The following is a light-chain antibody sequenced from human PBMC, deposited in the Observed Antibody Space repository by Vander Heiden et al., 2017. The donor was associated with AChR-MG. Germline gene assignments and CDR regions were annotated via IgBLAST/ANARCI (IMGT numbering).Light chain of an antibody. Sequence: QSVLTQPPSVSGAPGHRVTISCTGTSSNIGAGYGVHWYQHLPGTAPKLLMYGNNNRPSGVPERFSGSKSGASASLAITGLQAEDEGDYYCQSYDSSVSGWVFGGGTKLTVL. V-gene: IGLV1-40*01. CDR1: SSNIGAGYG. J-gene: IGLJ3*02. CDR3: QSYDSSVSGWV. CDR2: GNN.